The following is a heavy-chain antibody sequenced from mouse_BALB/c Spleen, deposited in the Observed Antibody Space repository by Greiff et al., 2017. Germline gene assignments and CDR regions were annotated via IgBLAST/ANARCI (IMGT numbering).Heavy chain of an antibody. J-gene: IGHJ3*01. CDR2: ISSGGST. D-gene: IGHD2-14*01. V-gene: IGHV5-6-5*01. CDR1: GFTFSSYA. CDR3: ARPYYRYDGAWFAY. Sequence: DVKLVESGGGLVKPGGSLKLSCAASGFTFSSYAMSWVRQTPEKRLEWVASISSGGSTYYPDSVKGRFTISRDNARNILYLQMSSLRSEDTAMYYCARPYYRYDGAWFAYWGQGTLVTVSA.